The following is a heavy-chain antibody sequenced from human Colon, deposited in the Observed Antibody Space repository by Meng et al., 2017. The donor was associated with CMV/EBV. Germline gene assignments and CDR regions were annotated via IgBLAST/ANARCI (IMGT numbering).Heavy chain of an antibody. Sequence: ASVKVSCKASGYAFIDYYIHWVRQAPGQSLEWMAWINLWNGDIKYSQKFQGRVTVNADTSTSTVDMELRSLTSDDTAIYYCARDPGLGWSDYWGQGTLVTVSS. CDR2: INLWNGDI. D-gene: IGHD2-15*01. V-gene: IGHV1-2*02. CDR3: ARDPGLGWSDY. J-gene: IGHJ4*02. CDR1: GYAFIDYY.